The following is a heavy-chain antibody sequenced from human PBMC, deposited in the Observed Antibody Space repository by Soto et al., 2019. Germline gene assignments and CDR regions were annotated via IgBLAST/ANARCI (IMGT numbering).Heavy chain of an antibody. V-gene: IGHV4-39*01. CDR3: ARVGVAGMYYFDY. CDR2: IYYSGST. Sequence: QLQPQESGPGLVKPSETLSLTCTVSGGSISSSSYYWGWIRQPPGKGLEWIGSIYYSGSTYYNPSLKSRVTISIDTSKNQFSLKLSSVTAADTAVYYCARVGVAGMYYFDYWGQGTLVTVSS. J-gene: IGHJ4*02. CDR1: GGSISSSSYY. D-gene: IGHD6-19*01.